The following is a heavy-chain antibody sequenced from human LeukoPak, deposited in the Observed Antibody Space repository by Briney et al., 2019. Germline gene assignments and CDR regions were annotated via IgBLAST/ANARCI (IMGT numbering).Heavy chain of an antibody. J-gene: IGHJ4*02. Sequence: SETLSLTCTVSGGSISSGGYYWSWIRQYPGKGLEWIGYIYYSGSTYYNPSLKSRVTISVDTSKNQFSLKLSSVTAADTAVYYCARGHWNYGGDYWGQGTLVTVSS. CDR1: GGSISSGGYY. V-gene: IGHV4-31*03. D-gene: IGHD1-7*01. CDR3: ARGHWNYGGDY. CDR2: IYYSGST.